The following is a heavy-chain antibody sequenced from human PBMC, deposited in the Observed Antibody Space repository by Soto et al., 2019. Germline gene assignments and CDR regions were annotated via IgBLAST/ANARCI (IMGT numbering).Heavy chain of an antibody. J-gene: IGHJ4*02. CDR3: AKVVGDSSTYNYFDY. V-gene: IGHV3-43*01. D-gene: IGHD3-22*01. CDR1: VFTFDYHT. Sequence: GGSLRLSCTASVFTFDYHTMHWVRRPPGKGLEWVSLISWDGGSTSYADSVRGRLTISRDNSKNTLFLQMHSVRPDDTAFYYCAKVVGDSSTYNYFDYWGQGTLVTVSS. CDR2: ISWDGGST.